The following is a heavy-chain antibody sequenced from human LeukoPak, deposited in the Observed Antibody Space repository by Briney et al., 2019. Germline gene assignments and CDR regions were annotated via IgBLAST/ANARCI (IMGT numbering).Heavy chain of an antibody. CDR1: GYTFTSYG. V-gene: IGHV1-18*01. CDR2: ISAYNGNT. Sequence: ASVKVSCKSSGYTFTSYGISWVRPAPGQGLEWMGWISAYNGNTNYARKLQGRVTMTTDTSTSTAYMELRSLRSDDTAVYYCARDPNSGSYPIDYWGQGTLVTVSS. D-gene: IGHD1-26*01. CDR3: ARDPNSGSYPIDY. J-gene: IGHJ4*02.